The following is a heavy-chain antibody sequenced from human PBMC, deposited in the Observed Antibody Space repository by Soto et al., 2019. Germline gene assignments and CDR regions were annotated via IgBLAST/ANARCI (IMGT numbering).Heavy chain of an antibody. J-gene: IGHJ4*02. D-gene: IGHD4-17*01. CDR1: GGSISSSSNH. V-gene: IGHV4-39*01. CDR3: ATHPPYGPLDH. CDR2: IYYSENT. Sequence: KTSETLSLTCTVSGGSISSSSNHWGWIRQPPGKGLEWIGNIYYSENTYYNPSLKSRVTISVDTSKNQFSLRLTSVTAADTAVYYCATHPPYGPLDHWGQGTLVTVSS.